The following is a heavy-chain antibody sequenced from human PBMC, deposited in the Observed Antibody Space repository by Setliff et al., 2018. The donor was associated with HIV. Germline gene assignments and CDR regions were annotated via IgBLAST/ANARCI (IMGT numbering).Heavy chain of an antibody. CDR3: ARRSPGGGYYMDV. CDR1: GGSISSFY. D-gene: IGHD3-16*01. V-gene: IGHV4-4*09. Sequence: SETLSLTCTVSGGSISSFYWSWIRQPPGKGLEWIGYIYTSGSTNYNPSLKSRVTISVDTSKNQSSLKLSSATAADTAVYYCARRSPGGGYYMDVWGKGTTVTVSS. J-gene: IGHJ6*03. CDR2: IYTSGST.